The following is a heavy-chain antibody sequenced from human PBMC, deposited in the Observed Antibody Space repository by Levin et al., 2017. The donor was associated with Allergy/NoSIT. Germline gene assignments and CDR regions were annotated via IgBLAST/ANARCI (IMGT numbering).Heavy chain of an antibody. CDR3: ARGSWVGRTIYFDY. J-gene: IGHJ4*02. CDR2: INHSGST. Sequence: PSETLSLTCAVYGGSFSGYYWSWIRQPPGKGLEWIGEINHSGSTNYNPSLKSRVTISVDTSKNQFSLKLSSVTAADTAVYYCARGSWVGRTIYFDYWGQGTLVTVSS. D-gene: IGHD3-3*01. CDR1: GGSFSGYY. V-gene: IGHV4-34*01.